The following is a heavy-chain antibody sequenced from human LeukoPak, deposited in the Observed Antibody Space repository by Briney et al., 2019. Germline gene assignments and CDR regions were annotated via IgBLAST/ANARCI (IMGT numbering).Heavy chain of an antibody. CDR1: GFTFSSYE. J-gene: IGHJ5*02. V-gene: IGHV3-48*03. CDR2: ITSSGSTT. Sequence: GGSLRLSCAASGFTFSSYEMNWVRQAPRKGLEWVSYITSSGSTTYYTHSVKGRLTISRDNAKNLLYLQMNSLRAEDSAVYYCARGPLPGTVSAGLNWFDPWGQGTLVTVSS. D-gene: IGHD6-13*01. CDR3: ARGPLPGTVSAGLNWFDP.